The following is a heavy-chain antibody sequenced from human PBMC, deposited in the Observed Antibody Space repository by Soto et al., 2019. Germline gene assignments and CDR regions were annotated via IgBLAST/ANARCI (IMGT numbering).Heavy chain of an antibody. D-gene: IGHD5-18*01. CDR2: ISESGDNT. Sequence: GGSLRLSCAASGFTFSSSAMSWVRQAPGKGPEWVSAISESGDNTFSADSVKGRFTISRDNTKNTLYLQMNSLRAEDTVLYFCAKGGYKYGLDPWGQGTLVTVSS. J-gene: IGHJ5*02. CDR1: GFTFSSSA. CDR3: AKGGYKYGLDP. V-gene: IGHV3-23*01.